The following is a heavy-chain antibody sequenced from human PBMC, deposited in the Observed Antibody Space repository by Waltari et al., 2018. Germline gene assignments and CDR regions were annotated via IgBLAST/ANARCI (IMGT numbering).Heavy chain of an antibody. CDR3: ARDLTKEYRPSSGSHFDY. CDR2: ISSSSSYI. CDR1: GFTFSSYS. D-gene: IGHD2-2*02. J-gene: IGHJ4*02. V-gene: IGHV3-21*01. Sequence: EVQLVESGGGLVKPGGSLRLSCAASGFTFSSYSMNWVRQAPGKGLEWVSSISSSSSYIDYADSVKGRFTISRDNAKNSLYLQMNSLRAEDTAVYYCARDLTKEYRPSSGSHFDYWGQGTLVTVSS.